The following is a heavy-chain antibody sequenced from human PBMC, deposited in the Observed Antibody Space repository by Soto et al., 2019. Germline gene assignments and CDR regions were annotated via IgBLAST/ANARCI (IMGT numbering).Heavy chain of an antibody. J-gene: IGHJ4*02. CDR2: INPNSGGT. CDR3: ARDGSSWLDY. CDR1: GYTFTAYY. V-gene: IGHV1-2*02. Sequence: QVQLVQSGAEVKKPGASVKVSCKASGYTFTAYYMPWVRQAPGQGLEWMGWINPNSGGTNLAQKFQGRVTMHRDTSISTAYMELSSLRSDDTAVYYCARDGSSWLDYWGQGTLVTVSS. D-gene: IGHD6-13*01.